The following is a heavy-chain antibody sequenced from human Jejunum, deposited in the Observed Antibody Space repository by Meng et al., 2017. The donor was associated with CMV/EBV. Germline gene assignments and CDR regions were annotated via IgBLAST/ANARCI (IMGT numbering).Heavy chain of an antibody. CDR1: GGSISSYY. CDR2: ISYSGST. Sequence: TVSGGSISSYYLSWIRQPPGKGLEWIEYISYSGSTNYDPSLKSRVTISVDTSKNQFSLKLASVTAADTGVYYCARDRASGSEFDCWGQGTLVTVSS. D-gene: IGHD1-26*01. CDR3: ARDRASGSEFDC. V-gene: IGHV4-59*01. J-gene: IGHJ4*02.